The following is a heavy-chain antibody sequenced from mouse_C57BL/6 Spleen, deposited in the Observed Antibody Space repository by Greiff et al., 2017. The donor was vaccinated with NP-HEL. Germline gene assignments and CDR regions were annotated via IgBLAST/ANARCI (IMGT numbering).Heavy chain of an antibody. J-gene: IGHJ2*01. Sequence: VKLMESGAELARPGASVKMSCKASGYTFTSYTMHWVKQRPGQGLEWIGYINPSSGYTKYNQKFKDKATLTADKSSSTAYMQLSSLTSEDSAVYYCARRRPDYFDYWGQGTTLTVSS. CDR2: INPSSGYT. CDR3: ARRRPDYFDY. CDR1: GYTFTSYT. V-gene: IGHV1-4*01.